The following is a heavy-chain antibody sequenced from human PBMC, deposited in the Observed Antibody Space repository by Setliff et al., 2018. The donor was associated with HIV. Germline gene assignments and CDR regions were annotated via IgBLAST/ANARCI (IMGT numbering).Heavy chain of an antibody. Sequence: PSETLSPTCTVSGDSVSSASYYWSWIRQPQGKGLEWIGYIYYSGTTKYNPSLKSRVTISVDTSKNQFSLKLSSVTAADTAVYYCASEAWTSYRSSSGYYYYYMDVWGKGTTVTVSS. D-gene: IGHD6-6*01. CDR1: GDSVSSASYY. CDR2: IYYSGTT. J-gene: IGHJ6*03. V-gene: IGHV4-61*01. CDR3: ASEAWTSYRSSSGYYYYYMDV.